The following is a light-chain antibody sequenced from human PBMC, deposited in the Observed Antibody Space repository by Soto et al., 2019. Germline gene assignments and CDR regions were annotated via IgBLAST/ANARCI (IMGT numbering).Light chain of an antibody. CDR1: QSISSW. CDR3: QKYDSGPRT. Sequence: TQSPSFLSGSVGDRVTITCGASQSISSWLAWYQKKKGKAPKLLIYATSTLHSAVPSRLSGSGYGTDFTITISSMQNEDVATYYCQKYDSGPRTFGHGTQVDI. V-gene: IGKV1-27*01. J-gene: IGKJ1*01. CDR2: ATS.